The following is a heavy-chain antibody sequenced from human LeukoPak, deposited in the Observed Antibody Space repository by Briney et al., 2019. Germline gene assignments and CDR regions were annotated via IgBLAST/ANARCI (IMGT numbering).Heavy chain of an antibody. D-gene: IGHD6-13*01. CDR3: ARALDSSSWLSSPGY. J-gene: IGHJ4*02. Sequence: GESLKISCKGSGYSFTSYWIGWVRQMPGKGLEWMGIIYPGDSDTRYSPSFQGQVTISADKSISTAYLQWSSLKASDTAMYYCARALDSSSWLSSPGYWGQGTLVTVSS. CDR1: GYSFTSYW. CDR2: IYPGDSDT. V-gene: IGHV5-51*01.